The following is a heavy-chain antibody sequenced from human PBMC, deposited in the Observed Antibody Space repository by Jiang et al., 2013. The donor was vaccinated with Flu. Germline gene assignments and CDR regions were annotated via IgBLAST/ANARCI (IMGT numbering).Heavy chain of an antibody. CDR3: ARGSGVVVAATENWFDP. D-gene: IGHD2-15*01. Sequence: VKPSETLSLTCTVSGGSISSYYWSWIRQPPGKGLEWIGYIYYSGSTNYNPSLKSRVTISVDTSKNQFSLKLSSVTAADTAVYYCARGSGVVVAATENWFDPWGQGTLVTVSS. J-gene: IGHJ5*02. CDR1: GGSISSYY. V-gene: IGHV4-59*13. CDR2: IYYSGST.